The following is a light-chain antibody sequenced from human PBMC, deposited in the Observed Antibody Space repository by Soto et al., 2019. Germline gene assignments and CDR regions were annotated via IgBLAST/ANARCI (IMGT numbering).Light chain of an antibody. CDR3: SSYTGRNNLVV. CDR2: EVS. J-gene: IGLJ2*01. V-gene: IGLV2-14*01. CDR1: SSDVGAYDY. Sequence: QSVLTQPASVSGSPGQSITISCTGTSSDVGAYDYVSWYQQNPGKAPKLIISEVSDRPSGVSNRFSGSKSGNTASLTISGLQAEDEADYFCSSYTGRNNLVVFGGGTKLTVL.